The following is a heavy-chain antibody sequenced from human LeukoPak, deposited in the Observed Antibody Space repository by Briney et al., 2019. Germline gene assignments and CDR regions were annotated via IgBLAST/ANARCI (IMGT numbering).Heavy chain of an antibody. D-gene: IGHD3-3*01. CDR1: GFTFSSLA. CDR2: ISYSGHGT. Sequence: GGSLRLSCAASGFTFSSLAMSWVRQAPGKGLEWVSTISYSGHGTYYADSVKGRFTISRDNSKNTLFLQMNSLRAEDTAVYYCARDLMRFLEWVNWGQGTLVTVSS. J-gene: IGHJ4*02. CDR3: ARDLMRFLEWVN. V-gene: IGHV3-23*01.